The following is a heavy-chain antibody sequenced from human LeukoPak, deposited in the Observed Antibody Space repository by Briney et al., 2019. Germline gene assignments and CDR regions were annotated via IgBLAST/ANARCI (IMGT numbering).Heavy chain of an antibody. CDR2: ISSTSSFI. CDR3: ARGTSSWYGVDY. CDR1: GFTSITYT. Sequence: GGSLRLSCAASGFTSITYTMNWVRQAPGKGLEWVSFISSTSSFIYYADSVKGRFTISRDNTKNSMYLQMNSLRAEDTAVYYCARGTSSWYGVDYWGQGTLVTVSS. J-gene: IGHJ4*02. V-gene: IGHV3-21*01. D-gene: IGHD6-13*01.